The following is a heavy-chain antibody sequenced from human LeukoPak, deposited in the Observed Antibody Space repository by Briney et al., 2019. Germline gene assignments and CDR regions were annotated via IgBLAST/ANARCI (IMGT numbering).Heavy chain of an antibody. V-gene: IGHV4-39*01. CDR2: IYYSGDT. CDR1: GGSINSTRYY. Sequence: SETLSLTCTVSGGSINSTRYYWGWIRQPPGKGLEWIGSIYYSGDTHYNPSLRSRVTISVDTSKNQFSLTMHSMTAADTSFYYCATGSMTTRYYYYFHMDVWGTGTTVTVSS. CDR3: ATGSMTTRYYYYFHMDV. J-gene: IGHJ6*03. D-gene: IGHD4-11*01.